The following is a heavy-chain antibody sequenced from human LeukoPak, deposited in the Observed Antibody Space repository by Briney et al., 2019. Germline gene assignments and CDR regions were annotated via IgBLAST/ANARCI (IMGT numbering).Heavy chain of an antibody. CDR3: ARVLFGDPWFTL. V-gene: IGHV3-7*01. D-gene: IGHD3-10*01. CDR1: GFILSKYW. CDR2: IKQDGSDK. J-gene: IGHJ4*02. Sequence: GGSLRLSCEASGFILSKYWMAWVRQAPGKGLEWVANIKQDGSDKYYEDPVKGRFNISRDNAKNSVFLQMNSLRAEDTAVYYCARVLFGDPWFTLWGQGTLVTVSS.